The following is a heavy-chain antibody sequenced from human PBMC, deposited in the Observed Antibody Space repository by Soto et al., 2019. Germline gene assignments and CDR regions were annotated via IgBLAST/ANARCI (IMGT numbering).Heavy chain of an antibody. Sequence: SETLSLTCTVSGGSISSYYWSWIRQPPGKGLEWIGYIYYSGSTNYNPSLKSRVTISVDTSKNQFSLKLSSVTAADTAVYYCARGVGGAVAGFSRYYYMDVWGKGTTVTVSS. V-gene: IGHV4-59*01. D-gene: IGHD6-19*01. CDR2: IYYSGST. CDR3: ARGVGGAVAGFSRYYYMDV. J-gene: IGHJ6*03. CDR1: GGSISSYY.